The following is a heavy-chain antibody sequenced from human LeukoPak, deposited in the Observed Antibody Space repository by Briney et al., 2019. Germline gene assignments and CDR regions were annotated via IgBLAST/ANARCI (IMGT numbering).Heavy chain of an antibody. V-gene: IGHV4-34*01. CDR2: INHSGST. J-gene: IGHJ4*02. D-gene: IGHD3-10*01. CDR3: ARGSNYYGLGY. CDR1: GGSLRDYY. Sequence: SETLSLTCAVCGGSLRDYYWRWIRQPPAQGLEWIGEINHSGSTNYNPHLKSRVTISVDTSKNQFSLKLSSVTAADTAVYYCARGSNYYGLGYGGQGTLVTVSS.